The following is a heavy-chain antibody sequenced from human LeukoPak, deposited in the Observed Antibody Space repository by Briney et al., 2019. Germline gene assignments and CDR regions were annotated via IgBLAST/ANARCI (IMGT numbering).Heavy chain of an antibody. CDR2: VYYSGIT. Sequence: SETLSLTCTVSGGSISTYYWSWLRQPPGKGLEWIGYVYYSGITDYNPSLKSRVTISVDTSKSQFSLKLSSVTAADTAVYYCARHLTSSDYFDYWGQGTLVTVSS. V-gene: IGHV4-59*08. CDR1: GGSISTYY. J-gene: IGHJ4*02. CDR3: ARHLTSSDYFDY. D-gene: IGHD6-19*01.